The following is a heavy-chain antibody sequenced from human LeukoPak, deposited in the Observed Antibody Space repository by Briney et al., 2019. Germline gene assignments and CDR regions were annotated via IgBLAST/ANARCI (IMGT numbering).Heavy chain of an antibody. CDR3: ARDVGSGWYGGVDYFDY. V-gene: IGHV4-59*01. Sequence: SETLSLTCTVSGGSISSYYWSWIRQPPGKGLEWIGYIYYSGSTNYNPSLKSRVTISVDTSKNQFSLKLSSVTAADTAVYYRARDVGSGWYGGVDYFDYWGQGTLVTVSS. J-gene: IGHJ4*02. CDR2: IYYSGST. CDR1: GGSISSYY. D-gene: IGHD6-19*01.